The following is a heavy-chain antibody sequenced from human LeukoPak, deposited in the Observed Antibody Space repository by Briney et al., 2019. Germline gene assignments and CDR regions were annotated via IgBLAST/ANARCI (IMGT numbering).Heavy chain of an antibody. CDR1: GFTFSSYS. Sequence: GGSLRLSCAASGFTFSSYSMNWVRQAPGKGLEWVSSISSSSSYIYYADSVKGRFTISRHNSKNTLYLQMNSLRAEDTAVYYCARATYYYDSGGYYYGPYYFDYWGQGTLVTVSS. J-gene: IGHJ4*02. V-gene: IGHV3-21*04. CDR2: ISSSSSYI. CDR3: ARATYYYDSGGYYYGPYYFDY. D-gene: IGHD3-22*01.